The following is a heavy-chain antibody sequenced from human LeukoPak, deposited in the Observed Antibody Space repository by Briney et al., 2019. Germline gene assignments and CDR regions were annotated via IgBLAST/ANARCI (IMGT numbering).Heavy chain of an antibody. D-gene: IGHD3-10*01. V-gene: IGHV1-46*01. J-gene: IGHJ4*02. CDR1: GYTFTNSY. Sequence: ASVTVSFKASGYTFTNSYIHCERQAPGQRLERMGLIYPGGDSTSYAQEFQGRVTMTRDMSTSTVYMELGTLRSEDTAVYYCARDMGVGGVIGPAQTFDYWGQGTLVTVSS. CDR2: IYPGGDST. CDR3: ARDMGVGGVIGPAQTFDY.